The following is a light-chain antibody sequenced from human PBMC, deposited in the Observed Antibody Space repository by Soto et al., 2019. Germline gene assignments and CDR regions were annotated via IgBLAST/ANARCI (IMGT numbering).Light chain of an antibody. CDR2: WES. V-gene: IGKV4-1*01. CDR3: QHYCSTTYT. CDR1: QSVLYSSNNKNY. Sequence: DIVMTQSPDSLALSLGESATINCKSSQSVLYSSNNKNYLAWYQQKPGQPPKLLIYWESTRQSGVPDRFSGCGSGTDCTLTITGLQAEDVALYYWQHYCSTTYTFGRGKNLEIK. J-gene: IGKJ2*01.